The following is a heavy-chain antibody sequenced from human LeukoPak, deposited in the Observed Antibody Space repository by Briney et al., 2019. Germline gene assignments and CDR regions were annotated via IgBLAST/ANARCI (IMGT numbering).Heavy chain of an antibody. CDR3: ARVGAYCTSTSCLDY. J-gene: IGHJ4*02. Sequence: GASVKVSCKASGYTFTNYGISWVRRAPGQGLEWMGWISAYNGNTNYAQKLQGRVTMTTDTSTSTAYMELRSLTSDDTAVYYCARVGAYCTSTSCLDYWGQGTLVTVSS. D-gene: IGHD2-2*01. CDR2: ISAYNGNT. CDR1: GYTFTNYG. V-gene: IGHV1-18*01.